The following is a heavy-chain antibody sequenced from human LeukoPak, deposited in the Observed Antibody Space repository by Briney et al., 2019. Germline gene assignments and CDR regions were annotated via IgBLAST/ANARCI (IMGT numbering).Heavy chain of an antibody. CDR2: IFYIGST. CDR3: ARTGSTWSLRGNAFDI. CDR1: GGSISNYY. J-gene: IGHJ3*02. V-gene: IGHV4-59*08. Sequence: PSETLSLTCTVSGGSISNYYWSWIRQPPGKGLEWIGHIFYIGSTDYNPSLKSRVTISVDTSKNQFSLRLSSVTAADTAIYYCARTGSTWSLRGNAFDIWGQGTMVTVSS. D-gene: IGHD6-13*01.